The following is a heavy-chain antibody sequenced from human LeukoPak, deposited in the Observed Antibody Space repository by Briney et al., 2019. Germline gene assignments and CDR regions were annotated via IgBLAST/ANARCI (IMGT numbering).Heavy chain of an antibody. CDR1: GFTFDDYA. V-gene: IGHV3-9*01. CDR2: ISWNSGSV. CDR3: AKDDHYYGMDV. J-gene: IGHJ6*02. Sequence: GGSLRLSCAASGFTFDDYAMHWVRQAPGKGLEWVSGISWNSGSVGCADSVKGRFTISRDNAKNSLYLQMNSLRAEDTALYYCAKDDHYYGMDVWGQGTTVTVSS.